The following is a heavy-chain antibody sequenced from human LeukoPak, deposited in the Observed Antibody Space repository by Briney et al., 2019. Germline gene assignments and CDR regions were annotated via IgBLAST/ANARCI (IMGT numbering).Heavy chain of an antibody. Sequence: GWSLRLSCAASGFCYSRYSMNWLRQAPGKGLEWVASISSSSSYIYYADSVKGRFTISRDNAKNSLYLQMNSLRAEDTAVYHCARDQGCSGGSCEGGDAFDIWGQGTMVTVSS. V-gene: IGHV3-21*01. CDR2: ISSSSSYI. J-gene: IGHJ3*02. CDR1: GFCYSRYS. D-gene: IGHD2-15*01. CDR3: ARDQGCSGGSCEGGDAFDI.